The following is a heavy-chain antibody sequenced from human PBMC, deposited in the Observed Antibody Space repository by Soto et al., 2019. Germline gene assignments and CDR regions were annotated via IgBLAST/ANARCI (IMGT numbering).Heavy chain of an antibody. CDR2: ISGSGGST. J-gene: IGHJ3*02. CDR3: AKVGRRDGSKRAFDI. CDR1: GFTFSSYA. V-gene: IGHV3-23*01. D-gene: IGHD5-12*01. Sequence: GGSLRLSCAASGFTFSSYAMSWVRQAPGKGLEWVSAISGSGGSTYYAGSVKGRFTISRDNSKNTLYLQMNSLRAEDTAVYYCAKVGRRDGSKRAFDIWGQGTMVTVSS.